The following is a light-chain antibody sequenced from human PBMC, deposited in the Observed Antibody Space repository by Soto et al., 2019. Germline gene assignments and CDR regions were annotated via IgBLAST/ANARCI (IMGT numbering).Light chain of an antibody. CDR1: QSVSSSF. CDR3: QQYGSSPRT. Sequence: ESVFTQSPSTLSLAPGGRATLSCSASQSVSSSFLAWYQQKVGQAPRLLIYGASSRATGIPDRFSGSGSGTDFTLTISRLEPEDFAVYYCQQYGSSPRTFGQGTKVDIK. CDR2: GAS. V-gene: IGKV3-20*01. J-gene: IGKJ1*01.